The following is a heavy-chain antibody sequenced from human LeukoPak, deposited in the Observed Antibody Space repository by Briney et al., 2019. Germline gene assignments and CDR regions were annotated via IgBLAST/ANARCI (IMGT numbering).Heavy chain of an antibody. CDR3: ARRPDSGSYYVDY. CDR2: ISGNGVST. J-gene: IGHJ4*02. CDR1: GFTFSSYE. V-gene: IGHV3-64*01. Sequence: GGSLRLSCAASGFTFSSYEMNWVRQAPGKGLEYVSAISGNGVSTDCANSVKGRFTISRDNSKNTLYLQMGSLRAEDMAVYYCARRPDSGSYYVDYWGQGTLVTVSS. D-gene: IGHD1-26*01.